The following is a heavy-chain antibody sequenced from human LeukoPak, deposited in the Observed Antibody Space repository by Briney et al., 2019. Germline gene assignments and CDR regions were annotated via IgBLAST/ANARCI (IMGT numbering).Heavy chain of an antibody. V-gene: IGHV3-30*18. D-gene: IGHD5-18*01. Sequence: GGSLRLSCAASGFTFSSYGMHWVRQAPGKGLEWVAVISYDGSNKYYADSVKGRFTISRDNSKNTLYLQMNSLRAEDTAVYYCAKGLVTGYSYGRIGYWGQGTLVTVSS. CDR2: ISYDGSNK. CDR3: AKGLVTGYSYGRIGY. CDR1: GFTFSSYG. J-gene: IGHJ4*02.